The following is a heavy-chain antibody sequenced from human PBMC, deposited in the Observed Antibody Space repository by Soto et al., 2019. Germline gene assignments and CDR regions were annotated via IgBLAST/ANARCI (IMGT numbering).Heavy chain of an antibody. CDR2: IRWNSGGI. Sequence: GGSLRLSCVASGFTFENYGMHWVRQAPGKGLECVSSIRWNSGGITYAASVQGRFTISRDNAKNSLYLQMNSLRDEDTAVYYCASLRNPSEELLWFGEPTKNWFDPWGQGTLVTVSS. CDR3: ASLRNPSEELLWFGEPTKNWFDP. CDR1: GFTFENYG. D-gene: IGHD3-10*01. V-gene: IGHV3-9*01. J-gene: IGHJ5*02.